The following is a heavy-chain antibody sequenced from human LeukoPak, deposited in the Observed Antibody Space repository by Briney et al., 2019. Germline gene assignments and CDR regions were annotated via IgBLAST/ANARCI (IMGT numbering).Heavy chain of an antibody. Sequence: SVKVSCKASGGTFSSYAISWVRQAPGQGLEWMGGIIPIFGTANYAQKFQGRVTITADESTSTACMELSSLRSEDTAVYYCARSPPDFWSGYADYWGQGTLVTVSS. CDR1: GGTFSSYA. V-gene: IGHV1-69*13. CDR2: IIPIFGTA. D-gene: IGHD3-3*01. J-gene: IGHJ4*02. CDR3: ARSPPDFWSGYADY.